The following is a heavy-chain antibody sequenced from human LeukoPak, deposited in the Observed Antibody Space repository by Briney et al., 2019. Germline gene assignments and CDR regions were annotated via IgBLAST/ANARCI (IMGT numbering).Heavy chain of an antibody. D-gene: IGHD6-13*01. CDR3: VAASAFSSSWRS. V-gene: IGHV3-48*01. CDR1: GPSFSSYK. J-gene: IGHJ5*02. Sequence: GGSLRLSCVASGPSFSSYKMYWVRQAPGKGPEGVAYITASDTTKYYADSVKGRFAISRDNVKKSLFLLMNSLRAEDTAVYYCVAASAFSSSWRSWGQGTVVTVSS. CDR2: ITASDTTK.